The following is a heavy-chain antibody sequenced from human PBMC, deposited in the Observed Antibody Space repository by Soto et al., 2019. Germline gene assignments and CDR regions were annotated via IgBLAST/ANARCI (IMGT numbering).Heavy chain of an antibody. CDR3: ARENLAVAGIIDY. J-gene: IGHJ4*02. CDR2: ICSSSSYI. CDR1: GFTFSSYS. V-gene: IGHV3-21*01. Sequence: ALRLSCAASGFTFSSYSMNWVRQAPGKGLEWVSSICSSSSYIYYADSVKGRFTISRDNAKNSLYLQMNSLRAEDTAVYYCARENLAVAGIIDYWGQGTLVTVS. D-gene: IGHD6-19*01.